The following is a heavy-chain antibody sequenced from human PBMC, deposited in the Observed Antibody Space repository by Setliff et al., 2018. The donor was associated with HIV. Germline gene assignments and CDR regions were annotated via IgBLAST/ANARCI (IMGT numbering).Heavy chain of an antibody. D-gene: IGHD5-12*01. J-gene: IGHJ4*02. CDR2: INHSGST. V-gene: IGHV4-34*01. Sequence: SETLSLTCAAYGGSFSDYHWSWIRQSPGRGLEWIGEINHSGSTNYNPSLKSRVTISVDKSKNQFSLKLSSVTAADTAVYYCARDRPYSGYPDWGQGTLVTVSS. CDR1: GGSFSDYH. CDR3: ARDRPYSGYPD.